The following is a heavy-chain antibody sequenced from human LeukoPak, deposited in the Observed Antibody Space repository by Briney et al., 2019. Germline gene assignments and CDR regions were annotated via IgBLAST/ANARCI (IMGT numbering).Heavy chain of an antibody. V-gene: IGHV1-18*01. Sequence: VASVKVSCKASGYTFTSYGISWVRQAPGQGLEWMGWISAYNGNTNYAQKLQGRVTMTTDTSTSTAYMELRSLRSDDTAVYYCASFGAVAGTQRRQPSYAFDIWGQGTMVTVPS. CDR1: GYTFTSYG. D-gene: IGHD6-19*01. CDR3: ASFGAVAGTQRRQPSYAFDI. J-gene: IGHJ3*02. CDR2: ISAYNGNT.